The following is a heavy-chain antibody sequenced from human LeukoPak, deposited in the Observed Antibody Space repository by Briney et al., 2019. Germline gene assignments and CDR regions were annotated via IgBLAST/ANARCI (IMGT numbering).Heavy chain of an antibody. CDR2: ISYDGSNK. CDR3: ARDLGYDSSGYYYWFDP. D-gene: IGHD3-22*01. Sequence: GGSLRLSCAASGFTFSIYAMHWVRQAPGKGLEWVAVISYDGSNKYYADSVKGRFTISRDNSKNTLYQQMNSLRAEDTAVYYCARDLGYDSSGYYYWFDPWGQGTLVTVSS. J-gene: IGHJ5*02. CDR1: GFTFSIYA. V-gene: IGHV3-30-3*01.